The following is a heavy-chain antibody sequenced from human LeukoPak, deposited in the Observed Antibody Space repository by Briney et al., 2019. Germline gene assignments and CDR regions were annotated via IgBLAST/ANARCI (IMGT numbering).Heavy chain of an antibody. D-gene: IGHD2-15*01. Sequence: SETLSLTCTVSGGSINDYYWSWIRQPPGEGLEWIGNIYYSGTTSYNPSLESRVIISVDTSKNQFSLKLNSVTAADTAVYYCAVEVANAFDYWGQGTLVTVSS. J-gene: IGHJ4*02. CDR2: IYYSGTT. CDR3: AVEVANAFDY. CDR1: GGSINDYY. V-gene: IGHV4-59*01.